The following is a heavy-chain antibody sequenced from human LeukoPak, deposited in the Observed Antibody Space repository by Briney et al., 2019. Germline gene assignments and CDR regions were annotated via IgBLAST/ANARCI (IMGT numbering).Heavy chain of an antibody. D-gene: IGHD2-2*01. J-gene: IGHJ5*02. CDR2: ISGSGGST. CDR1: GFTFSSYA. V-gene: IGHV3-23*01. CDR3: AKDQIVVVPAAIGYNWFDP. Sequence: PGGSLRLSCAASGFTFSSYAMSWVRQAPEKGLEWVSAISGSGGSTYYADSVKGRFTISRDNSKNTLYLQMNSLRAEDTAVYYCAKDQIVVVPAAIGYNWFDPWGQGTLVTVPS.